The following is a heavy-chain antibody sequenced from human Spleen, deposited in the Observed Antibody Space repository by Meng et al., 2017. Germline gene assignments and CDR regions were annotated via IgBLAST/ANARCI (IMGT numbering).Heavy chain of an antibody. V-gene: IGHV3-15*01. Sequence: GESLKISCAASGFTFSNAWMSWVRQAPGKGLEWVGRIKSKTDGGTTDYAAPVKGRFTISRDDSKNTLYLQMNSLKTEDTAVYYCTTDPFRIGAPYSSSWYYYYYGMDVWGQGTTVTVSS. D-gene: IGHD6-13*01. CDR3: TTDPFRIGAPYSSSWYYYYYGMDV. CDR1: GFTFSNAW. CDR2: IKSKTDGGTT. J-gene: IGHJ6*02.